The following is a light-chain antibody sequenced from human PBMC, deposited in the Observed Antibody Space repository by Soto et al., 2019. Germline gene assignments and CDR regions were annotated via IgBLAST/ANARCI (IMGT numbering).Light chain of an antibody. CDR1: SSNIGGNS. J-gene: IGLJ1*01. CDR2: DDN. CDR3: GSWDSSLSAYV. V-gene: IGLV1-51*01. Sequence: SVVTQPPTVSAAPGQKVTISCSGSSSNIGGNSVSWYQQLPGTAPKLLMYDDNKRPSGIPDRFSGSKSGTSATLGITGFQTGDEADYYCGSWDSSLSAYVFGTGTKVTVL.